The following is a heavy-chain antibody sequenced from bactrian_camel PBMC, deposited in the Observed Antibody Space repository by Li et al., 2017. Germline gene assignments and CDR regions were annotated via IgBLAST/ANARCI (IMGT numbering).Heavy chain of an antibody. J-gene: IGHJ4*01. CDR3: HDNQCHRGWPGAY. V-gene: IGHV3S40*01. CDR2: HYPGAGIT. D-gene: IGHD1*01. CDR1: GYNSNINC. Sequence: EVQLVESGGGSVQVGGSLRLSCAVAGYNSNINCWGWVRQAAGKGREGVAAHYPGAGITAYADSVKGRFSISRDNNEGTVFLQMNSLKAEDSAMYSCHDNQCHRGWPGAYRGPGTQVTVS.